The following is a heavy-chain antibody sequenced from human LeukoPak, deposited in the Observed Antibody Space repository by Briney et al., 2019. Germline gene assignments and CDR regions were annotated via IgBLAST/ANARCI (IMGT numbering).Heavy chain of an antibody. V-gene: IGHV3-64D*06. D-gene: IGHD3-22*01. CDR3: VKDTYYYDSSGYPAKYYYYYYGMDV. Sequence: GGSLRLSCSASGFTFSSYAMHWVRQAPGKGLEYVSAISSNGGSTYYADSVKGRFTISRDNSKNTLYLQMSSLGAEDTAVYYCVKDTYYYDSSGYPAKYYYYYYGMDVWGQGTTVTVSS. CDR1: GFTFSSYA. CDR2: ISSNGGST. J-gene: IGHJ6*02.